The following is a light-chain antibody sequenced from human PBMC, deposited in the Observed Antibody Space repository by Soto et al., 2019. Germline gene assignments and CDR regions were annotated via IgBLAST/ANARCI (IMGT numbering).Light chain of an antibody. CDR2: DVS. CDR3: SSYTSRSTLVV. CDR1: SSDVGGYNY. Sequence: QSALTQPASVSGSPGQSITISCTGTSSDVGGYNYVSWYQQHPGKAPKLMIYDVSNRPSGVSNRFSGSKSGNTASLTISGLQAEDEADYYCSSYTSRSTLVVFGGGTQLT. J-gene: IGLJ2*01. V-gene: IGLV2-14*01.